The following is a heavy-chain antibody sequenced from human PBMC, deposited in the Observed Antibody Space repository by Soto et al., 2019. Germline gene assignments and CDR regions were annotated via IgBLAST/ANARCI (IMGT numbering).Heavy chain of an antibody. D-gene: IGHD3-10*01. Sequence: EVQLVESGGGLVQPGGSLRLSCAASGFTFSSYWMSWVRQAPGKGLEWVANIKQDGSEKYYVDSVKGRFTISRDNDKNSLYLQKHSLRAEDTAVYYCASDVLLWFGASPDAFDIWGQGTMVTVS. J-gene: IGHJ3*02. V-gene: IGHV3-7*01. CDR1: GFTFSSYW. CDR2: IKQDGSEK. CDR3: ASDVLLWFGASPDAFDI.